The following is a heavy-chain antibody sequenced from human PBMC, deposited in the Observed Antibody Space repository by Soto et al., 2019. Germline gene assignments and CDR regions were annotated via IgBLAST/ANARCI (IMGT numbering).Heavy chain of an antibody. V-gene: IGHV3-74*01. CDR3: ARDDEGGRDCDLGY. CDR2: INTDGSDT. D-gene: IGHD1-26*01. Sequence: PGGSLRLSCAASGFTFSTYWMHWVRQAPGKGPVWVSRINTDGSDTSHADSVKGRFTTSRDNSKNTMYLQMNSLRVEDTAVYYCARDDEGGRDCDLGYLGQGDLVTGSS. J-gene: IGHJ4*02. CDR1: GFTFSTYW.